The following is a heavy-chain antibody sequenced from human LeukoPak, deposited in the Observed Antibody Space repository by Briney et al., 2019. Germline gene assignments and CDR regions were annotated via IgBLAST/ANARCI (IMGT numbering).Heavy chain of an antibody. CDR3: AKGAKRLGYCSGGTCYSNYDYYYMDV. D-gene: IGHD2-15*01. Sequence: GGSLRLSCAASGFAFNTYSMNWVRQAPGKGLEWVSFIFSSSTYIYYTDSVKGRFTISRDNSKNTLYLQMNSLRAEDTAVYYCAKGAKRLGYCSGGTCYSNYDYYYMDVWGKGTTVTISS. CDR2: IFSSSTYI. V-gene: IGHV3-21*01. J-gene: IGHJ6*03. CDR1: GFAFNTYS.